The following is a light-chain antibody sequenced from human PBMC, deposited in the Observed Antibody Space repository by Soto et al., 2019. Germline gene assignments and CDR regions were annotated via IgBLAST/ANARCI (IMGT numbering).Light chain of an antibody. CDR1: QSFSSSY. Sequence: EIVLTQSPGILSLSPGERATLSCRASQSFSSSYLAGYQQKPGQAPRLLIYGASSRATGIPDRFSGSGSGTDFTLTISRLEPEDCAAYYCQQYANSPPVTFGPGTKVDIK. V-gene: IGKV3-20*01. CDR3: QQYANSPPVT. CDR2: GAS. J-gene: IGKJ3*01.